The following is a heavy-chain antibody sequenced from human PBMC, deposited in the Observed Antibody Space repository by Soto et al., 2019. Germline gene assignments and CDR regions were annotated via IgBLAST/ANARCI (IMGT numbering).Heavy chain of an antibody. D-gene: IGHD3-10*01. Sequence: EVQLVETGGGLIQPGGSLRLSCAASGFSISSNYMTWVRQAPGKGLEWVSLLYSGGTSYYADSVKGRFTISRDNSKNTLFLQMNRLKTEDTAVYYCARGQQVSTIRGVQGFDCWGQGTLVTVSS. J-gene: IGHJ4*02. CDR2: LYSGGTS. CDR1: GFSISSNY. V-gene: IGHV3-53*02. CDR3: ARGQQVSTIRGVQGFDC.